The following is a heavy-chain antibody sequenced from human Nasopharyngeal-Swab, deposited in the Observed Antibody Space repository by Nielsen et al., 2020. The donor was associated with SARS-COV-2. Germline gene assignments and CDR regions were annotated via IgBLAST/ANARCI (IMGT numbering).Heavy chain of an antibody. V-gene: IGHV4-39*01. J-gene: IGHJ5*02. Sequence: SETLSLNCTVSGGSISSSSYYWGWIRQPPGKGLEWIGSIYYSGSTYYNPSLKSRVTISVDTSKNQFSLKLSSVTAADTAVYYCARHASHIVLMVYAMGWFDPWGQGTLVTVSS. D-gene: IGHD2-8*01. CDR1: GGSISSSSYY. CDR3: ARHASHIVLMVYAMGWFDP. CDR2: IYYSGST.